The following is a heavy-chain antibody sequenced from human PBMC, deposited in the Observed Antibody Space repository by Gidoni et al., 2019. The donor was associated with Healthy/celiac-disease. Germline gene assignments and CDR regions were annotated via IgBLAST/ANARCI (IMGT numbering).Heavy chain of an antibody. CDR1: GGSISSSSYY. D-gene: IGHD3-9*01. Sequence: QLQLQESGTGLVKPSETLSLTCTVSGGSISSSSYYWGWLRQPPGKGLEWIGSVSYSGSTYYNPSLKSRVTISVDTSKNQFSLKLSSVTAADTAVYYCARHPYDILTGYYYYMDVWGKGTTVTVSS. CDR2: VSYSGST. CDR3: ARHPYDILTGYYYYMDV. J-gene: IGHJ6*03. V-gene: IGHV4-39*01.